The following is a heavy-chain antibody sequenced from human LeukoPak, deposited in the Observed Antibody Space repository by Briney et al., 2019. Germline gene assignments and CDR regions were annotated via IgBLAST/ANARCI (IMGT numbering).Heavy chain of an antibody. Sequence: ASVKVSCKASGYTFTNYGITWVRQAPGQGLEWMGWISGYQGSTKYAQNFQGRVTMTIDTSTSTAYMDLRSLRSDDPAIYFCARSDLGPITAGPFNYWGQGTLVAVPS. D-gene: IGHD5-24*01. V-gene: IGHV1-18*01. CDR2: ISGYQGST. CDR3: ARSDLGPITAGPFNY. J-gene: IGHJ4*02. CDR1: GYTFTNYG.